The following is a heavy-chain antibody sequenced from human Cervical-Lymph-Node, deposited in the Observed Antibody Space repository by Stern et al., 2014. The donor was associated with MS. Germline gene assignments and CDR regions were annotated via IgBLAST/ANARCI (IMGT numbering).Heavy chain of an antibody. V-gene: IGHV3-9*01. Sequence: EVQLVESGGGLVQPGRSLRLSCAASGFTFDDYAMHWVRQAPGKGLEWVSGISWNSGSIGYADSVKGRLTISRDNSKDSLYLQMNSLRAEDTAVYYCARDTAAAPYYYDMDVWGQGTTVTVSS. CDR1: GFTFDDYA. CDR3: ARDTAAAPYYYDMDV. CDR2: ISWNSGSI. J-gene: IGHJ6*02. D-gene: IGHD6-13*01.